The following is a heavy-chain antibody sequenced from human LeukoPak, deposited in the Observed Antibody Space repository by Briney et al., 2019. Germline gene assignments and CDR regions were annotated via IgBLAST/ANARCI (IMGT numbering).Heavy chain of an antibody. CDR3: ATVGGYSSSWYLDF. CDR1: GCTFSSYG. V-gene: IGHV3-33*01. CDR2: IWYDGSNK. J-gene: IGHJ4*02. Sequence: AGRSPRLSCAASGCTFSSYGMHWVRQAPGKGLEWVAVIWYDGSNKYYADSVKGRFTISRDNSKNTLYLQMNSLRAEDTAVYYCATVGGYSSSWYLDFWGQGTLVTVSP. D-gene: IGHD6-13*01.